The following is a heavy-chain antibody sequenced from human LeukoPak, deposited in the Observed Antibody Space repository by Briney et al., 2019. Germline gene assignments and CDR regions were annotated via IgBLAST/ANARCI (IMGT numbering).Heavy chain of an antibody. Sequence: SVKVSCKASGGTFSSYAISWVRQAPGQGLEWMGGIIPIFGTVNYAQKFQGRVTITADKSTSTAYMELSSLRSEDTAVYYCAREGYWSTNWYKFGSLLRYFDLWGRGTLVTVSS. CDR2: IIPIFGTV. J-gene: IGHJ2*01. CDR1: GGTFSSYA. D-gene: IGHD6-13*01. V-gene: IGHV1-69*06. CDR3: AREGYWSTNWYKFGSLLRYFDL.